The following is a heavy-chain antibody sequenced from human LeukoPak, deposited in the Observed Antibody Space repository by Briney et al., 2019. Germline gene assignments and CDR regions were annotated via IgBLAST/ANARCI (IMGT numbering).Heavy chain of an antibody. Sequence: RGSLRLSCAASGFSFCSYWMHWVRQAPGKGLVWVSRINSDGSSTSYADSVKGRFTISRDNAKNTRYLQMNSLRDEDTPVYYCARAKVGALDYWGQGTLVTVRS. V-gene: IGHV3-74*01. CDR1: GFSFCSYW. J-gene: IGHJ4*02. D-gene: IGHD1-26*01. CDR2: INSDGSST. CDR3: ARAKVGALDY.